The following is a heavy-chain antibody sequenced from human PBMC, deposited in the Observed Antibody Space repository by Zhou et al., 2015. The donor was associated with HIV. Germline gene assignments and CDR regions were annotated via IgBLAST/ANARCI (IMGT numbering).Heavy chain of an antibody. CDR2: ITPLFDIE. V-gene: IGHV1-69*01. Sequence: QVQLVQSGSEVKKPGSSVKVSCKASGGTLSGSDISWVRQAPGQGLEWMGGITPLFDIEEYAEKFRGRLTITVDESTGAAYMDLRSLRLEDTAVYYCARDRGGATRPGWRYFDLWGRGTLVTVSS. D-gene: IGHD6-6*01. J-gene: IGHJ2*01. CDR3: ARDRGGATRPGWRYFDL. CDR1: GGTLSGSD.